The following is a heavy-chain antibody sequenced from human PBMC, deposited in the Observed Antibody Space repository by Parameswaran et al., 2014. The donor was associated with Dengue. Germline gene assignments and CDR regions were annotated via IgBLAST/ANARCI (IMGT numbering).Heavy chain of an antibody. V-gene: IGHV3-21*01. D-gene: IGHD6-19*01. Sequence: VRQMPGKGLEWVSSIGSGDDYIYYADSVKGRFTISRDNVDNSLYLQMNTLRGEDTAVYYCARGISTGWPVHHYYSGMDVWGQGTTVTVSS. J-gene: IGHJ6*02. CDR2: IGSGDDYI. CDR3: ARGISTGWPVHHYYSGMDV.